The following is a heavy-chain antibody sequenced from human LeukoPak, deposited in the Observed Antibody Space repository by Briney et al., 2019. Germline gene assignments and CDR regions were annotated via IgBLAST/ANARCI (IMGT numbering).Heavy chain of an antibody. D-gene: IGHD3-22*01. J-gene: IGHJ4*02. CDR2: IIPIFGTA. CDR3: AREFPAYYYDSSTSAHFGY. CDR1: GGTFSSYA. Sequence: ASVKVSCKASGGTFSSYAISWVRQAPGQGLEWMGGIIPIFGTANYAQKFQGRVTITADESTSTAYMELSSLRSEDTAVYYCAREFPAYYYDSSTSAHFGYWGQGTLVTVSS. V-gene: IGHV1-69*13.